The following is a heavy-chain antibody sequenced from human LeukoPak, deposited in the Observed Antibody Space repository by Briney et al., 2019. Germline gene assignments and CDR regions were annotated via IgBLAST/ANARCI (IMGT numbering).Heavy chain of an antibody. CDR3: ARDLGRYYDSSGYYMGRADAFDI. V-gene: IGHV1-46*01. CDR2: INPSGGST. D-gene: IGHD3-22*01. J-gene: IGHJ3*02. Sequence: GASVKVSCRASGYTFTSYYMHWVRQAPGQGLEWMGIINPSGGSTSYAQKFQGRVTMTRDTSTSTVYMELSSLRSEDTAVYYCARDLGRYYDSSGYYMGRADAFDIWGQGTMVTVS. CDR1: GYTFTSYY.